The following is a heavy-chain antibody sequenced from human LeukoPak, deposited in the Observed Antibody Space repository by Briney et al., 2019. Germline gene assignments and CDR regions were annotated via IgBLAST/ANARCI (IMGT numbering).Heavy chain of an antibody. CDR3: ASRAPPGDDYGDYPDY. V-gene: IGHV1-46*01. CDR2: INPSGGST. D-gene: IGHD4-17*01. Sequence: ASVKVSCKASGYTFTSYYMHWVRQAPGQGLEWMGIINPSGGSTSYAQKFQGRVTMTRDTSTSTVYMELSSLRSEDTAVYYCASRAPPGDDYGDYPDYWGQGTLVTVSS. CDR1: GYTFTSYY. J-gene: IGHJ4*02.